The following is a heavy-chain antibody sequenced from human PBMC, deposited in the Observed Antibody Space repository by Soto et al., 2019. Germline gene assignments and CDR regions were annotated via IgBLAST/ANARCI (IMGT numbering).Heavy chain of an antibody. CDR2: IYYSGST. J-gene: IGHJ6*02. V-gene: IGHV4-59*08. Sequence: QVQLQESGPGLVKPSETLSLTCTVSGGSISSYYWSWIRQPPGKGLEWIGYIYYSGSTNYNPSLKSRVTISVDTSKNQFSLKLSSVTAADTAVYYCARHLRPSQVEKGSSYYGMDVWGQGTTVTVSS. CDR1: GGSISSYY. CDR3: ARHLRPSQVEKGSSYYGMDV. D-gene: IGHD3-10*01.